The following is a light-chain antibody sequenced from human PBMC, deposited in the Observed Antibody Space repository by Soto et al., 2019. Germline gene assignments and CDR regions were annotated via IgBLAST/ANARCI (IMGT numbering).Light chain of an antibody. CDR3: ASYAGSRTYV. Sequence: QSALTQPPSVSGSPGQSVTISCTVTSSDVGDYEHVSWYQQAPGTAPKLIIFEVTMRPSGISDRFSGSKSASTASLTISGLQAEDEGDYYCASYAGSRTYVFGSGTKLTVL. J-gene: IGLJ1*01. CDR1: SSDVGDYEH. CDR2: EVT. V-gene: IGLV2-18*02.